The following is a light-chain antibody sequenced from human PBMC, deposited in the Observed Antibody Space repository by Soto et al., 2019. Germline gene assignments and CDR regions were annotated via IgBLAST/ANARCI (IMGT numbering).Light chain of an antibody. CDR1: ETIRTS. CDR2: AAS. Sequence: DIQMTQSPSSLSAPVGDSVTITCRASETIRTSFNWYQQKPGQAPKLLIYAASSLQRGVPSRFSGSGSGTDFTLTISSLQPEDFATYYCQQSYRTPYSFGQGTKVDNK. V-gene: IGKV1-39*01. J-gene: IGKJ2*03. CDR3: QQSYRTPYS.